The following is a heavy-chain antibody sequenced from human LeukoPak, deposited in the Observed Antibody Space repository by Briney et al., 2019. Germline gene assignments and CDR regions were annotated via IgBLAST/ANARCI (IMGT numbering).Heavy chain of an antibody. CDR3: ARVGRQLGQPFDY. V-gene: IGHV3-21*01. CDR2: IGSSSTYI. J-gene: IGHJ4*02. D-gene: IGHD6-6*01. CDR1: GFTFSSYT. Sequence: TGGSLRLSCAASGFTFSSYTMNWVGQAPGKGLEWVSSIGSSSTYIYYADSVKGRFIISRDNAKNSLFLQMNSLRAEDTAVYYCARVGRQLGQPFDYWGQGTLVTVSS.